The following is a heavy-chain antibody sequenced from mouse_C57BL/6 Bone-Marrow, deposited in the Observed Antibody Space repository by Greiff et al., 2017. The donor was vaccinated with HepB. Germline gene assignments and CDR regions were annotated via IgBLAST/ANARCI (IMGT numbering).Heavy chain of an antibody. CDR2: ISNGGGST. V-gene: IGHV5-12*01. Sequence: EVMLVESGGGLVQPGGSLKLSCAASGFTFSDYYMYWVRQTPETRLEWVAYISNGGGSTYYPDTVKGRFTISRDKAKNTLYLPMSRLKSEDTAMYYCARSYGNYWAMDYWGQGTSVTVSS. D-gene: IGHD2-10*02. J-gene: IGHJ4*01. CDR3: ARSYGNYWAMDY. CDR1: GFTFSDYY.